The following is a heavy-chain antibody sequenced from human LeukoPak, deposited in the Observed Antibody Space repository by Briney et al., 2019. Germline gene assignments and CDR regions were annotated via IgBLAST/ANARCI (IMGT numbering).Heavy chain of an antibody. Sequence: GGSLRLSCAASGFTFSSYAMSWVRQAPGKGLEWVSAISGSGGSTYYADSVKGRFTISRDNSKNTLYLQVNSLRAEDTAVYYCARRSSGWYDYWGQGTLVTVSS. CDR2: ISGSGGST. CDR1: GFTFSSYA. J-gene: IGHJ4*02. CDR3: ARRSSGWYDY. D-gene: IGHD6-19*01. V-gene: IGHV3-23*01.